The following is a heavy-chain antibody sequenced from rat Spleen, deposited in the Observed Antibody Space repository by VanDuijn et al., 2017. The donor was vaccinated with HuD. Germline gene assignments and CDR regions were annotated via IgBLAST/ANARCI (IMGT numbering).Heavy chain of an antibody. CDR1: GYSITNNY. Sequence: EVQLQESGPGLVKPSQSISLTCSVTGYSITNNYWGWIRKFPGNKMEWMGYISYSGSTDYNPSLKSRISITRATSKNQFFLQLNSVTTEDTATYYCARYRGSLQWPFDYWGQGVMVTVSS. D-gene: IGHD1-1*01. V-gene: IGHV3-1*01. J-gene: IGHJ2*01. CDR3: ARYRGSLQWPFDY. CDR2: ISYSGST.